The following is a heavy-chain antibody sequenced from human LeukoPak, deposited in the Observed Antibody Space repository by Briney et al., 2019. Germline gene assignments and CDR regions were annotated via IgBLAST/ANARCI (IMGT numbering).Heavy chain of an antibody. CDR1: GYTFTGYY. J-gene: IGHJ4*02. CDR2: INPDSGGT. CDR3: ARDPLRRTFDY. Sequence: ASVKVSCKASGYTFTGYYMHWVRQAPGQGLEWMGWINPDSGGTNYAQKFQGRVTMTRDTSITTAYMELSRLRSDDTAVYYCARDPLRRTFDYWGQGTLVTVSS. D-gene: IGHD4-17*01. V-gene: IGHV1-2*02.